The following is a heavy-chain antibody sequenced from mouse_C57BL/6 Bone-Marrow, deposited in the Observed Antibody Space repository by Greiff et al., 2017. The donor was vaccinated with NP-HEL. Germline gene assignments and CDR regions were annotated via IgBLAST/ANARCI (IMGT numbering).Heavy chain of an antibody. V-gene: IGHV1-22*01. Sequence: EVKLQQSGPELVKPGASVKMSCKASGYTFTDYNMHWVKQSHGKSLEWIGYINPNNGGTSYNQKFKGKATLTVNKSSSTAYMELRSLTSEDSAVYYCARGGDYAYYCDYWGQGTTLTVSS. CDR3: ARGGDYAYYCDY. D-gene: IGHD2-4*01. CDR1: GYTFTDYN. CDR2: INPNNGGT. J-gene: IGHJ2*01.